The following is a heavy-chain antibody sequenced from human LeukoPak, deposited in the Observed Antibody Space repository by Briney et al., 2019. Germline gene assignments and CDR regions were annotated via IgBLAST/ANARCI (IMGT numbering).Heavy chain of an antibody. V-gene: IGHV1-2*02. Sequence: ASVKVSCKASGYTFTGYYMHWVRQAPGQGLEWMGWINPKSGGTNYAQKFQGRVTMTRDTSISTADMELSRLRSDDTAVYYCARVARSTSCYGLCFGWFDPWGQGTLVTVSS. D-gene: IGHD2-2*01. CDR2: INPKSGGT. J-gene: IGHJ5*02. CDR1: GYTFTGYY. CDR3: ARVARSTSCYGLCFGWFDP.